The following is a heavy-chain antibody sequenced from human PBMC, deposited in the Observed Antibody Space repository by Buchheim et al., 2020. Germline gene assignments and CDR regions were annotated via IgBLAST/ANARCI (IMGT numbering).Heavy chain of an antibody. CDR1: GFTFSSYS. V-gene: IGHV3-48*01. D-gene: IGHD5-18*01. Sequence: EVQLVESGGGLVQPGRSLRLSCAASGFTFSSYSMNWVRQAPGKGLEWVSYISSSSSTIYYADSVKGRFTISRDNTKNSLYLQMNSLRAEDTAVYYCARGRIQLWFGGMDVWGQGTT. CDR3: ARGRIQLWFGGMDV. CDR2: ISSSSSTI. J-gene: IGHJ6*02.